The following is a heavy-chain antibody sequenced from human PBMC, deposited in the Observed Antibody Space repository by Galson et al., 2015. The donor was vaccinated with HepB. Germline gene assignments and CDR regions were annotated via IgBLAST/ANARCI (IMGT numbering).Heavy chain of an antibody. Sequence: SLILSCAASGFTFSNAWMSWVRQAPGKGLEWVGRIKNKADGGTIHYATPVKGRFTITRDDSENTLYMQMNSLKTEDTAVYYCSRTDPLDVWGQGTTVTVSS. CDR3: SRTDPLDV. V-gene: IGHV3-15*01. D-gene: IGHD4-17*01. CDR1: GFTFSNAW. J-gene: IGHJ6*02. CDR2: IKNKADGGTI.